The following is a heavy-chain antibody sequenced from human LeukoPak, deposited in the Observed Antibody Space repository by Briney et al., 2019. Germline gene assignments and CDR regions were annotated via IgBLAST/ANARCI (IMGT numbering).Heavy chain of an antibody. J-gene: IGHJ5*02. Sequence: GGSLRLSCAASGFTFSSYAMHWVRQAPGKGLEWVAVISYDGSNKYYADSVKGRFTISRDNSKNTLYLQMNSLRAEDTAVYYCARGGSSSWENNWFDPWGQGTLVTVSS. CDR1: GFTFSSYA. V-gene: IGHV3-30-3*01. CDR2: ISYDGSNK. D-gene: IGHD6-13*01. CDR3: ARGGSSSWENNWFDP.